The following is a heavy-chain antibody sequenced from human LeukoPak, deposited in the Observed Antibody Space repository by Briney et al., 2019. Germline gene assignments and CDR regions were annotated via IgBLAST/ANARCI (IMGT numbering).Heavy chain of an antibody. J-gene: IGHJ5*02. CDR3: ARVGQGGYYGSGSPSNDHLDP. V-gene: IGHV4-31*03. D-gene: IGHD3-10*01. Sequence: SETLSLTCTVSGGSISSGGYYWSWIRQHPGKGLEWIGYIYYSGSTYYNPSLKSRVTISVDTSKNQFSLKLSSVTAADTAVYYCARVGQGGYYGSGSPSNDHLDPWGQGTLVTASS. CDR1: GGSISSGGYY. CDR2: IYYSGST.